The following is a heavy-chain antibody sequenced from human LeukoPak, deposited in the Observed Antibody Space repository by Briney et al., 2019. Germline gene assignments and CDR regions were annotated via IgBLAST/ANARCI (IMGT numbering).Heavy chain of an antibody. CDR2: ISSSGSTI. D-gene: IGHD5-18*01. V-gene: IGHV3-11*04. CDR1: GFTFSDYY. CDR3: ARVLDTAMVYYFDC. J-gene: IGHJ4*02. Sequence: GGSLRLSCAASGFTFSDYYMSWIRQAPGKGLEWVSYISSSGSTIYYADSVKGRFTISRDNAKNSLYLQMNSLRAEDTAVYYCARVLDTAMVYYFDCWGQGTLVTVSS.